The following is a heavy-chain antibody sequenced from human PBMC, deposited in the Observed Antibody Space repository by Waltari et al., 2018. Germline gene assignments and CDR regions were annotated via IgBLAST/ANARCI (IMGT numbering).Heavy chain of an antibody. CDR3: AIGLLSHWSGYSPDY. CDR1: GGTFSSDA. Sequence: QVQLVQSGAEVTKPVSSVKVSCKASGGTFSSDAISWFRQAPGQGLEWMGRIIPIFGTANHAKKFQGRVTITADESTSTAYMELSSLRSEDTAVYYCAIGLLSHWSGYSPDYWGQGTLVTVSS. D-gene: IGHD3-3*01. CDR2: IIPIFGTA. J-gene: IGHJ4*02. V-gene: IGHV1-69*15.